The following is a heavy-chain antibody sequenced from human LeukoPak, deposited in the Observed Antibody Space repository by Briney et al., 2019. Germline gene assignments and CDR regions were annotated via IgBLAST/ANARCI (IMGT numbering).Heavy chain of an antibody. CDR1: GYSFTSYW. J-gene: IGHJ5*02. V-gene: IGHV5-51*01. CDR2: IYPGDSDT. D-gene: IGHD3-22*01. Sequence: GESLKISCKGSGYSFTSYWIGWVRQMPGKGLEWMGIIYPGDSDTRYSPSFQGQVTISADKSISTAYLQWSSLKASDTAMYYCASAYCYDSSGNGNWFDPWGQGTLVTVSS. CDR3: ASAYCYDSSGNGNWFDP.